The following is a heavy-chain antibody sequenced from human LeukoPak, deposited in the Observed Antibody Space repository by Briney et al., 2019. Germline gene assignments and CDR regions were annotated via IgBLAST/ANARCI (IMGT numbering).Heavy chain of an antibody. J-gene: IGHJ3*02. V-gene: IGHV1-2*02. CDR3: AREGGHGYDAFDI. CDR1: GYTFTGYY. CDR2: INPNSGGT. D-gene: IGHD5-24*01. Sequence: ASVKVSCKASGYTFTGYYMHWVRQSPGQGLEWVGWINPNSGGTNYAQKFQGRVTMTRDTSISTAYMELSRLRSDDTAVYYCAREGGHGYDAFDIWGQGTMVTVSS.